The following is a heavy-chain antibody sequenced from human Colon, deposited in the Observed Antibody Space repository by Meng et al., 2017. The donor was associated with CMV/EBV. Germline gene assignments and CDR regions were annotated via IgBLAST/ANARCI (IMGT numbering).Heavy chain of an antibody. V-gene: IGHV3-30-3*01. CDR2: ISSDGNIK. Sequence: GESLKISCAASGFTFSRSAIPWVRQAPGKGLERVALISSDGNIKYYAESLKGRFTISRDNSRDTLSLQINNQRADDTSVYYCARVGDYPGGDYDSWGQGTLVTVSS. CDR1: GFTFSRSA. CDR3: ARVGDYPGGDYDS. J-gene: IGHJ4*02. D-gene: IGHD2-21*01.